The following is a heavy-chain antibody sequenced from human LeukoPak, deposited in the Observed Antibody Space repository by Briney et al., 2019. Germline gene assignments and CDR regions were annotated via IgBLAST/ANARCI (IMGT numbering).Heavy chain of an antibody. V-gene: IGHV3-72*01. D-gene: IGHD3-10*01. Sequence: PGGSLRLSCAASGFTSSDHYMDWVRQAPGKGLEWVGRTGNKANSYTTKYAASVKGRFTISRDDSKNSLYLQMNSLKTEDTAVYYCAKERGYEDYYFDYWGQGTLVTVSS. CDR2: TGNKANSYTT. CDR1: GFTSSDHY. J-gene: IGHJ4*02. CDR3: AKERGYEDYYFDY.